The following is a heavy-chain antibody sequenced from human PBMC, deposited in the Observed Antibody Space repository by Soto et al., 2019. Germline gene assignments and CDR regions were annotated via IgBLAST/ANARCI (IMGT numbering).Heavy chain of an antibody. V-gene: IGHV4-34*01. Sequence: SETLSLTCAVYGGSFSGYYWSWIRQPPGKGLEWIGEINHSGSTNYNPSLKSRVTISVDTSKNQFSLKLSSVTAADTAVYYCARGRPGDDIVVVVAARFPPYYFDYWGQGTLVTVS. CDR2: INHSGST. CDR1: GGSFSGYY. CDR3: ARGRPGDDIVVVVAARFPPYYFDY. J-gene: IGHJ4*02. D-gene: IGHD2-15*01.